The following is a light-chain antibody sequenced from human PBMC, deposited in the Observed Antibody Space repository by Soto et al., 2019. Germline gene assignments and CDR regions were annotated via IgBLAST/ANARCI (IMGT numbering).Light chain of an antibody. CDR3: QQSYSTPYT. J-gene: IGKJ2*01. CDR2: AAS. V-gene: IGKV1-39*01. CDR1: QSISSS. Sequence: DIQMTQSPSSLSASVGDRVTITCRASQSISSSLNWYQQKPGKAPRLLIYAASNLQSGVPSRFSGSGSGTDFTLTISSLQPEDFATYYCQQSYSTPYTFVQGTKLEIK.